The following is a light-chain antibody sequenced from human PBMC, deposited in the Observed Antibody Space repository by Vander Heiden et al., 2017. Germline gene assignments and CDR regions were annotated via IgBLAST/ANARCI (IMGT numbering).Light chain of an antibody. CDR2: GNS. J-gene: IGLJ1*01. CDR3: QSDDKSLSAYV. Sequence: QSVLTQPPSVSGAPGRRVTISCTGTTSNVGTGYGVNWYQQVPGRAPKLGIWGNSNRPSGVPDRFSGSKSGTSASLAITGLQAEDDGDYYCQSDDKSLSAYVFGSGTRVTVL. CDR1: TSNVGTGYG. V-gene: IGLV1-40*01.